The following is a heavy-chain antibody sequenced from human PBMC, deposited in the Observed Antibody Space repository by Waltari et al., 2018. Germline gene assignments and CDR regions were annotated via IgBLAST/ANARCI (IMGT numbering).Heavy chain of an antibody. CDR3: ARYQGYCSSTSCRPFDY. D-gene: IGHD2-2*01. J-gene: IGHJ4*02. V-gene: IGHV4-39*07. Sequence: QLQLQESGPGLVKPSETLSLTCTVSGGSISSSSYYWGWIRQPPGKGLEWTGCIDYSGGTYYNPALERRVAISVDTSNNQFSLKLSSVTAADTAVYYCARYQGYCSSTSCRPFDYWGQGTLVTVSS. CDR2: IDYSGGT. CDR1: GGSISSSSYY.